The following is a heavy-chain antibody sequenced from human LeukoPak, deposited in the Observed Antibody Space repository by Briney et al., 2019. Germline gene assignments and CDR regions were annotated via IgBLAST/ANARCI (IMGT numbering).Heavy chain of an antibody. CDR2: ISGSGGST. CDR3: AKDRWQLWSHFDY. V-gene: IGHV3-23*01. Sequence: GGSLRLSCAASGFTFSSYAMSWVRQAPGKGLEWASAISGSGGSTYYADSVKGRFTISRDNSKNTLYLQMNSLRAEDTAVYYCAKDRWQLWSHFDYWGQGTLVTVSS. J-gene: IGHJ4*02. CDR1: GFTFSSYA. D-gene: IGHD5-18*01.